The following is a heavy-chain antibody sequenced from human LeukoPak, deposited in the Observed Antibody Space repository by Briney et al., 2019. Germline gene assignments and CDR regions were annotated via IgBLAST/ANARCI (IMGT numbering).Heavy chain of an antibody. CDR2: ISGSGDNT. CDR1: GFTFNTYG. J-gene: IGHJ4*02. V-gene: IGHV3-23*01. Sequence: GGSLRLSCAASGFTFNTYGMSWVRQAPGKGLEWVSAISGSGDNTDYADSVKGRFTISRDNSKNTLYLQMNSLRAEDAAVYYCAKAPVTTCSGAYCYPFDYWGQGTLVTVSS. CDR3: AKAPVTTCSGAYCYPFDY. D-gene: IGHD2-15*01.